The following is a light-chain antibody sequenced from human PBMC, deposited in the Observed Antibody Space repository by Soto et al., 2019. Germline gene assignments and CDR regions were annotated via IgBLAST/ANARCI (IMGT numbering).Light chain of an antibody. Sequence: EIVLTQSQTTLASSPGESATLSCRTSQRVGSSLARYQQKPGQPSRLLIYDSSNRATGIPGRFSGSGSGTDFTLTISSLEPADFAVYYCQQRSLLFTFGGGTKVDIK. CDR1: QRVGSS. V-gene: IGKV3-11*01. J-gene: IGKJ4*01. CDR2: DSS. CDR3: QQRSLLFT.